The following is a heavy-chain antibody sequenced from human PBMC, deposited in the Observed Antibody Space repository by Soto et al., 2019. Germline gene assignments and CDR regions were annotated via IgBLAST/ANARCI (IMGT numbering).Heavy chain of an antibody. D-gene: IGHD5-18*01. Sequence: QVQLVQSGAEVKKPGASVKVSCKASGYTFRNYGISWVRQAPGQGLEWMGWINAYNGNTGYAQTVQGRVIMTTDTSTNTAYMELRGLRSDDTAVYYCARAIAGGYGHTTLDYWGQGTLVTASS. V-gene: IGHV1-18*01. J-gene: IGHJ4*02. CDR3: ARAIAGGYGHTTLDY. CDR1: GYTFRNYG. CDR2: INAYNGNT.